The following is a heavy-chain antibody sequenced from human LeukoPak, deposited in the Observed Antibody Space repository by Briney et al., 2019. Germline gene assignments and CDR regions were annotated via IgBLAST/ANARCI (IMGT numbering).Heavy chain of an antibody. Sequence: PGRSLRLSCAASGFTFSSYAMHWVRHAPGEGLGWVAVISYDGSNKYYADSVKGRFTISRDNSKNTLYLQMNSLRAEDTAVYYCARPPGIAVAAVFDYWGQGTLVTVSS. D-gene: IGHD6-19*01. CDR1: GFTFSSYA. CDR2: ISYDGSNK. CDR3: ARPPGIAVAAVFDY. J-gene: IGHJ4*02. V-gene: IGHV3-30*04.